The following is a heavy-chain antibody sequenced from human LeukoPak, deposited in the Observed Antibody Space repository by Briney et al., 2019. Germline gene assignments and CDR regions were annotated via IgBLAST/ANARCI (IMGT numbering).Heavy chain of an antibody. J-gene: IGHJ4*02. D-gene: IGHD5-18*01. CDR3: AKGKGGYSFRFDY. Sequence: GGSLRLSCAASGFTFSSYGMSWVRQAPGKGLEWVSAISGSGGSTYYADSVKGRFTISRDNSKNTLYLQMNSLRAEDTAVYYCAKGKGGYSFRFDYWGQGTLVTVSS. V-gene: IGHV3-23*01. CDR2: ISGSGGST. CDR1: GFTFSSYG.